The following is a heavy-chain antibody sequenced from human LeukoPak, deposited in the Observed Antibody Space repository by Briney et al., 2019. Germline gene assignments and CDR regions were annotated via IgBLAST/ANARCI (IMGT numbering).Heavy chain of an antibody. CDR2: MNPNSGNT. D-gene: IGHD3-3*01. CDR1: GYTFTSYD. V-gene: IGHV1-8*01. Sequence: ASVKVSCKASGYTFTSYDINWVRQATGQGLGWMGWMNPNSGNTGYAQKFQGRVTMTRNTSISTAYMELSSLRSEDTAVYYCARIPIFGEVDDYWGQGTLVTVSS. J-gene: IGHJ4*02. CDR3: ARIPIFGEVDDY.